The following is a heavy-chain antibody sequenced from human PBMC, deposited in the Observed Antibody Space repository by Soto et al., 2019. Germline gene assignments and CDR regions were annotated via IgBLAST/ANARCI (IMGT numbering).Heavy chain of an antibody. CDR2: IWYDGSNK. V-gene: IGHV3-33*01. D-gene: IGHD6-25*01. J-gene: IGHJ4*02. Sequence: GGSRRLPFAASGFTFSSYGMRWVRQAPGKGLEWVAVIWYDGSNKYYADSVKGRFTISRDNFKNTLYLQMNSLRAEDRVVYYWARGGIAAGDYWGQGTLVTFSS. CDR3: ARGGIAAGDY. CDR1: GFTFSSYG.